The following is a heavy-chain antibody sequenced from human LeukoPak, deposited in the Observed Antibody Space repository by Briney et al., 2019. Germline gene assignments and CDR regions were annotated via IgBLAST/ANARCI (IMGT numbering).Heavy chain of an antibody. Sequence: QPGGSLRLSCAAFGFTFSSYAMSWVRQAPGKGLEWVSAISGSGGSTYYADSVKGRFTISRDNSKNTLYLQMNSLRAEDTAVYYCAKDSYDILTGYYWGHIDYWGQGTLVTVSS. CDR1: GFTFSSYA. V-gene: IGHV3-23*01. J-gene: IGHJ4*02. CDR2: ISGSGGST. CDR3: AKDSYDILTGYYWGHIDY. D-gene: IGHD3-9*01.